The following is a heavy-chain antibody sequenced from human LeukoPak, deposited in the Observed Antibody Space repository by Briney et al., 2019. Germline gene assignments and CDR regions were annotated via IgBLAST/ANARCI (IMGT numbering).Heavy chain of an antibody. V-gene: IGHV5-51*01. CDR2: IYPGDSDT. D-gene: IGHD4-23*01. CDR3: ARSRTTVAWWFDP. J-gene: IGHJ5*02. CDR1: GYSFTSYW. Sequence: GESLKISCKGSGYSFTSYWIGWVRQMPGKGLEWMGIIYPGDSDTRYSPSFQGQVTISADESISTAYLQWSSLKASDTAMYFCARSRTTVAWWFDPWGQGTLVTVSS.